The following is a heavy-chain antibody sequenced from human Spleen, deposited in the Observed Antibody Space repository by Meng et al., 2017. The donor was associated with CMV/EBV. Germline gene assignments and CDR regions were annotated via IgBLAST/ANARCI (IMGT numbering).Heavy chain of an antibody. V-gene: IGHV1-46*01. CDR2: INPSGGST. J-gene: IGHJ4*02. D-gene: IGHD2-15*01. CDR3: ASGTPGRSYCDY. Sequence: QVQLVQSGAEVKKPGASWKVSCKASGYTFTGYYMHWVRQAPGQGLEWMGIINPSGGSTSYAQKFQGRVTMTTDTHTNTAFMELRSLTSDDTAVYYCASGTPGRSYCDYWGQGTLVTVSS. CDR1: GYTFTGYY.